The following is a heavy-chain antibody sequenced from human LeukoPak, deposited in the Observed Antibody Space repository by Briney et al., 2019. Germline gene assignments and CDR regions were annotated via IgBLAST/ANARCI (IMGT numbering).Heavy chain of an antibody. Sequence: PSETLSLTCTVSGGSISSYYWSWIRQPPGKGLEWIGYIYYSGSTNYNPSLKSRVTISVDTSKNQFSLKLSSVTAADTAVYYCARVKGDYGDYVHSRKHWYFDLWGRGTLVTVSS. J-gene: IGHJ2*01. CDR2: IYYSGST. CDR1: GGSISSYY. V-gene: IGHV4-59*01. CDR3: ARVKGDYGDYVHSRKHWYFDL. D-gene: IGHD4-17*01.